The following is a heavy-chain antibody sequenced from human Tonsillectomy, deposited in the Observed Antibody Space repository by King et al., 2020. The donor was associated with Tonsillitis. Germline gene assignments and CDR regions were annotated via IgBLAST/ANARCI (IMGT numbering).Heavy chain of an antibody. V-gene: IGHV1-24*01. CDR1: GYTLSELS. D-gene: IGHD1-7*01. CDR2: FDPEENET. Sequence: VQLVQSGAEVKKPGASVKVSCKVSGYTLSELSMHWVRQAPGKGLEWMGGFDPEENETVYAQMFQGRITMTEDTSTDTAYMELSSLRSEDTAVYYCATVSSTTTPYYFYYMDVWGIGTTVTVSS. CDR3: ATVSSTTTPYYFYYMDV. J-gene: IGHJ6*03.